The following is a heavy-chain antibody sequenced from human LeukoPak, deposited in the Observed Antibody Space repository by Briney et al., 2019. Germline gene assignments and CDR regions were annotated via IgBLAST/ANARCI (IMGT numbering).Heavy chain of an antibody. CDR1: GGSISSYY. Sequence: SETLSLTCTVSGGSISSYYWSWIRQPAGKGLEWIGRIYTSGSTNYNPSLKSRVTISVDTSKDQFSLKLSSVTAADTAVYYCATSARMGDAFDIWGQGTMVTVSS. D-gene: IGHD1-26*01. CDR2: IYTSGST. J-gene: IGHJ3*02. V-gene: IGHV4-4*07. CDR3: ATSARMGDAFDI.